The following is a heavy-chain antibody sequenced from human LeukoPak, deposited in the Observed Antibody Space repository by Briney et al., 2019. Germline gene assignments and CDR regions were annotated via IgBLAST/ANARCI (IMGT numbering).Heavy chain of an antibody. CDR2: IYTSGST. CDR1: GGSISSYY. J-gene: IGHJ3*02. D-gene: IGHD3-3*01. CDR3: ARDPKITIFGVDDDAFDI. Sequence: SETLSLTCTVSGGSISSYYWSWIRQPGGKGLEWIGRIYTSGSTNYNPSLKSRVTMSVDTSKNQFSLKLSSVTAADTAVYYCARDPKITIFGVDDDAFDIWGQGTMVTVSS. V-gene: IGHV4-4*07.